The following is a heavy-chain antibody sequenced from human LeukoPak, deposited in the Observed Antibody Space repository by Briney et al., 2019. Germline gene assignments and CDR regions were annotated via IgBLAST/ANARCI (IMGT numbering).Heavy chain of an antibody. CDR2: INHSGST. V-gene: IGHV4-34*01. CDR3: ARARGRKTDY. J-gene: IGHJ4*02. D-gene: IGHD6-25*01. CDR1: GGSFSGYY. Sequence: SETLSLTCAVYGGSFSGYYWSWIRQPPGKGLEWIGEINHSGSTNYNPSLKSRVTISVDTSKNQFSLKLSSVTAADTAVYYCARARGRKTDYWGQGTLVTVSS.